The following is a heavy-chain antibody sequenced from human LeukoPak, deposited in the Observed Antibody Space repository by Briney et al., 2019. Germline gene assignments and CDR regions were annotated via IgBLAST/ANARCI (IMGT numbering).Heavy chain of an antibody. CDR2: IYYSGST. V-gene: IGHV4-59*01. Sequence: PSETLSLTCTVSGGSISSYYWSWLRQPPGKVLEWIGYIYYSGSTNYNPSLKSRVTISVDTSKNQFSLKLSSVTAADTAVYYCARDYDSDAFDIRGQGTMVTVSS. D-gene: IGHD3-22*01. J-gene: IGHJ3*02. CDR1: GGSISSYY. CDR3: ARDYDSDAFDI.